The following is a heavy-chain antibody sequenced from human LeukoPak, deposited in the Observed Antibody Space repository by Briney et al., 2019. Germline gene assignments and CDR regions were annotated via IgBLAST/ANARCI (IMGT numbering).Heavy chain of an antibody. CDR3: ARLPMSYYYYMDV. V-gene: IGHV4-61*02. CDR2: IYTSGST. CDR1: GGSISSGSYY. D-gene: IGHD5/OR15-5a*01. J-gene: IGHJ6*03. Sequence: PSETLSLTCTVSGGSISSGSYYWSWIRQPAGKGLEWIGRIYTSGSTNYNPSLKSRVTISVDTSKNQFSLKLSSVTAADTAVYYCARLPMSYYYYMDVWGKGTTVTVSS.